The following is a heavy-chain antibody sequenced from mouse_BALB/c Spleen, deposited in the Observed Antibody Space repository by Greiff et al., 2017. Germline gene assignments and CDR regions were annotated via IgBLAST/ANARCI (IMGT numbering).Heavy chain of an antibody. J-gene: IGHJ3*01. V-gene: IGHV1-4*02. Sequence: QVQLQQSAAELARPGASVKMSCKASGYTFTSYTMHWVKQRPGQGLEWIGYINPSSGYTEYNQKFKDKTTLTADKSSSTAYMQLSSLTSEDSAVYYCARSTDSSGYPAYWGQGTLVTVSA. CDR2: INPSSGYT. CDR1: GYTFTSYT. D-gene: IGHD3-2*01. CDR3: ARSTDSSGYPAY.